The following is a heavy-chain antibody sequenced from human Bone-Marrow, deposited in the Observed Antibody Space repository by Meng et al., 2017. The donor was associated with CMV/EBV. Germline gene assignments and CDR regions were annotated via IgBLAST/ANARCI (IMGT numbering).Heavy chain of an antibody. D-gene: IGHD3-9*01. V-gene: IGHV1-8*01. CDR1: GYTFTSYD. CDR2: MNPNSGNT. Sequence: ASVKVSCKASGYTFTSYDINWVRQATGQGLEWMGWMNPNSGNTGYAQKFQVRVTMTRNTSISTAYMELSSLRSEDTAVYYCATPYYDILTGYWGEYYYGMDVWGQGTTVTVSS. CDR3: ATPYYDILTGYWGEYYYGMDV. J-gene: IGHJ6*02.